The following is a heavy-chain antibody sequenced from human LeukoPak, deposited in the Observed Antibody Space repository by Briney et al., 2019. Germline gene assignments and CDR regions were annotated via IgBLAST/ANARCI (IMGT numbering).Heavy chain of an antibody. J-gene: IGHJ4*02. D-gene: IGHD3-10*01. V-gene: IGHV3-48*01. Sequence: PGGSLRLSCAASGFTFSSYWMSWVRQAPGKGLEWVSYISSSSSTIYYADSVKGRFTISRDNAKNSLYLQMNSLRAEDTAVYYCARDRTMVRGVIGYWGQGTLVTVSS. CDR1: GFTFSSYW. CDR3: ARDRTMVRGVIGY. CDR2: ISSSSSTI.